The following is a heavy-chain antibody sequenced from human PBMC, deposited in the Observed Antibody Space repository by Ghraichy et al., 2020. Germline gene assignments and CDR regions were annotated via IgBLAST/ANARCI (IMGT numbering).Heavy chain of an antibody. J-gene: IGHJ4*02. D-gene: IGHD3-10*01. CDR1: GFTFSSYS. Sequence: GGSLRLSCAASGFTFSSYSMNWVRQAPGKGLEWVSSISSSSSYIYYADSVKGRFTISRDNAKNSLYLQMNSLRAEDTAVYYCARDLDGYYGSGSFDYWRQGTLVTVSS. V-gene: IGHV3-21*01. CDR2: ISSSSSYI. CDR3: ARDLDGYYGSGSFDY.